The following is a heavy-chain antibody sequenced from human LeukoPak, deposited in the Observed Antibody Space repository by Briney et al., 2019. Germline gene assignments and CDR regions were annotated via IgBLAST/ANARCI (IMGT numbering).Heavy chain of an antibody. CDR3: ARGADYYDSSGYYHFDY. V-gene: IGHV1-69*05. CDR2: IIPIFGTA. D-gene: IGHD3-22*01. Sequence: GSSVKVSCKASGGTFSSYAISWVRQAPGQGLEWMGGIIPIFGTANYAQKFQGRVTITTDESTSTAYMELSSPRSEDTAVYYCARGADYYDSSGYYHFDYWGQGTLVTVSS. CDR1: GGTFSSYA. J-gene: IGHJ4*02.